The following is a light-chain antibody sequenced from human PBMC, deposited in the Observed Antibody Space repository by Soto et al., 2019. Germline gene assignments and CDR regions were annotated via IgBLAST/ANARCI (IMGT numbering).Light chain of an antibody. CDR1: QSVGIY. Sequence: EIVLTQSPATLSLSPGERATLSCRASQSVGIYLAWYQQKPGQAPRLLIYDASNRATGIPARFSGSGSGKDFPLPVSGLEPVDFAGYYCQQRTNWPLLTFGGGTKVEMK. V-gene: IGKV3-11*01. CDR3: QQRTNWPLLT. CDR2: DAS. J-gene: IGKJ4*02.